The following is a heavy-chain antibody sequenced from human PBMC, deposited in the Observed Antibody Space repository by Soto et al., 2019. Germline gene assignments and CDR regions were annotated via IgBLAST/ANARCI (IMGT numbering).Heavy chain of an antibody. J-gene: IGHJ6*03. Sequence: SETLSLTCTVSGGSISSFYWSWVRQPPGKGLEWIGYIYYSGSTTYNPPLQSRVTISVDTSKNQFSLILSSVTAADTAVYYCARQDSPYYYYYLDIWGQGTTVPVSS. CDR3: ARQDSPYYYYYLDI. V-gene: IGHV4-59*08. CDR2: IYYSGST. CDR1: GGSISSFY. D-gene: IGHD2-15*01.